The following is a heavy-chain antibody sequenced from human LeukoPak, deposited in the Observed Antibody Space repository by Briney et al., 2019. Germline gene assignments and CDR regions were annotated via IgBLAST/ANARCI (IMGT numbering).Heavy chain of an antibody. V-gene: IGHV3-23*01. CDR1: GLTFSRYA. D-gene: IGHD6-13*01. Sequence: GGSLRLSCAVSGLTFSRYAMSWVRQAPGKGREWVSAISGSGGSTYYADSVKGRFTISRDNSKNTLYLQMNSLRAEDTAVYYCAKSTSGYSSSWYDYWGQGTLVTVSS. J-gene: IGHJ4*02. CDR2: ISGSGGST. CDR3: AKSTSGYSSSWYDY.